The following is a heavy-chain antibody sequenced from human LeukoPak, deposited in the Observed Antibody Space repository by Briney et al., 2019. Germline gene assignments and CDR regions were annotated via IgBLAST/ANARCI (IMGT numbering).Heavy chain of an antibody. CDR2: IYYSGST. Sequence: SETLSLTCTVSGGSISSGGYYWSWIRQHPGKGLEWIGYIYYSGSTYYNPSLKSRVTISVDTSKNQFSLKLSSVTAADTAVYYCARTYYDILTGHSLFDYWGQGTLVTVSS. D-gene: IGHD3-9*01. V-gene: IGHV4-31*03. J-gene: IGHJ4*02. CDR1: GGSISSGGYY. CDR3: ARTYYDILTGHSLFDY.